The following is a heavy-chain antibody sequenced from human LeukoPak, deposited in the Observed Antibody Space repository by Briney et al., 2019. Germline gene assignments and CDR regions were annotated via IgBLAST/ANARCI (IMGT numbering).Heavy chain of an antibody. Sequence: ASVKVSCKASGYTFTSYGINRVRQAPGQGREWMGWISAYNGNTNYVQKLQDRVTMTTDTSTSTAYMELRSLRSDDTAVYYCARALLGYYYDSSGRNFDYWGQGTLVTVSS. J-gene: IGHJ4*02. CDR1: GYTFTSYG. CDR3: ARALLGYYYDSSGRNFDY. D-gene: IGHD3-22*01. V-gene: IGHV1-18*01. CDR2: ISAYNGNT.